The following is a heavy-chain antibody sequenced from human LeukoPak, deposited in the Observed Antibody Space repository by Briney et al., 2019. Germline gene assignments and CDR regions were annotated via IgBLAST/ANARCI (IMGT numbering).Heavy chain of an antibody. V-gene: IGHV3-73*01. CDR1: GFTFSGSA. Sequence: GGSLKLSCAASGFTFSGSAMHWVRQASGKGLEGVGRIRSKANSYATAYAASVKGRFTISRDDSKNTAYLQMNSLKTEDTAVYYCTSLYCGGDCTDYWGQGTLVTVSS. D-gene: IGHD2-21*02. CDR3: TSLYCGGDCTDY. J-gene: IGHJ4*02. CDR2: IRSKANSYAT.